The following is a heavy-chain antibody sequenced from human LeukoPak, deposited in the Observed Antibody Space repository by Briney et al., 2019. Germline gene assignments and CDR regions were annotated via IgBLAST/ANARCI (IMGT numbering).Heavy chain of an antibody. CDR3: ARDGRKSIAARRYLDY. CDR1: GGSFSGYY. D-gene: IGHD6-6*01. J-gene: IGHJ4*02. CDR2: INHSGST. V-gene: IGHV4-34*01. Sequence: SETLSLTCAVYGGSFSGYYWSWIRQPPGKGLEWIGEINHSGSTNYNPSLKSRVTISVDTSKNQFSLKLSSVTAADTAVYYCARDGRKSIAARRYLDYWGQGTLVTVSS.